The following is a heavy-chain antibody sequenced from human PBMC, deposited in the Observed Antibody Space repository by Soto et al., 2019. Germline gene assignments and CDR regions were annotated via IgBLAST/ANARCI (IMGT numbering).Heavy chain of an antibody. D-gene: IGHD5-12*01. CDR1: GFTLSTSVVG. Sequence: QITLKESGPTLVKPTQTLTLTCTFSGFTLSTSVVGVGWIRQPPGKALEWLALIYWDGDKRYSPSLKTRLTITKDTSKNQVVLTMTNMDPVDTATYYCAHRRLYSGSGYWGQGTLLTVSS. V-gene: IGHV2-5*02. J-gene: IGHJ4*02. CDR2: IYWDGDK. CDR3: AHRRLYSGSGY.